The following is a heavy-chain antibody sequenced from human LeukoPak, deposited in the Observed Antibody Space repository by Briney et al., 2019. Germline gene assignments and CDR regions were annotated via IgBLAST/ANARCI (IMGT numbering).Heavy chain of an antibody. D-gene: IGHD6-13*01. CDR3: ARFRAAGAFDI. V-gene: IGHV1-18*01. Sequence: ASVKVSCKASGYTLTSYVSRVRQAPGQGLEWMGWISAYNGNTNYAQKLQGRVTMTTDTSTSTAYMELRSLRSDDTAVYYCARFRAAGAFDIWGQGTMVTVSS. J-gene: IGHJ3*02. CDR1: GYTLTSYV. CDR2: ISAYNGNT.